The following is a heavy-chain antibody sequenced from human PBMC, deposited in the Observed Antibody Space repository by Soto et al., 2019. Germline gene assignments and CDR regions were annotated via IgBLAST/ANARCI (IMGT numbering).Heavy chain of an antibody. V-gene: IGHV1-69*13. CDR2: IIPIFGTA. D-gene: IGHD1-26*01. J-gene: IGHJ6*02. CDR3: ATRYSGSYFLYYYYGMDV. CDR1: GGTFSSYA. Sequence: ASVKVSCKASGGTFSSYAISWVRQAPGQGPEWMGGIIPIFGTANYAQKFQGRVTITADESTSTAYMELSSLRSEDTAVYYCATRYSGSYFLYYYYGMDVWGQGTTVTVSS.